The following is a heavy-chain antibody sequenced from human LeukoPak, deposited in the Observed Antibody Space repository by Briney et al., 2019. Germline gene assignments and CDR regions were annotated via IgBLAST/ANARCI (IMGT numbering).Heavy chain of an antibody. Sequence: APVKVSCKASGYTFTNYYMHWVRQAPGQGFEWMGMINPSGGSPAYAQKFQGRVAMTRDTSTSTVYMDLSSLMSEDTAVYYCARVSLGATYFRAFDIWGQGTMVTVSS. D-gene: IGHD1-26*01. V-gene: IGHV1-46*01. CDR2: INPSGGSP. CDR3: ARVSLGATYFRAFDI. CDR1: GYTFTNYY. J-gene: IGHJ3*02.